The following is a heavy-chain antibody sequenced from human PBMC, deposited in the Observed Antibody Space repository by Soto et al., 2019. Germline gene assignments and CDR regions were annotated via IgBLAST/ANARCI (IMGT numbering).Heavy chain of an antibody. V-gene: IGHV1-69*13. CDR1: GGTFSSYA. J-gene: IGHJ3*02. CDR2: IIPIFGTA. Sequence: PSVKVSCKASGGTFSSYAISWVRQAPGQGLEWMGGIIPIFGTANYAQKFQGRVTITADESTSTAYMELSSLRSEDTAVYYCARDHGYGGNSGSFDIWGQGTMVTVS. D-gene: IGHD4-17*01. CDR3: ARDHGYGGNSGSFDI.